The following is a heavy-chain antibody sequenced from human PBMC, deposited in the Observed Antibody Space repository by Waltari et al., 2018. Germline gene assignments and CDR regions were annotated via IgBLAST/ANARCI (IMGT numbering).Heavy chain of an antibody. CDR1: GLTFIDAW. D-gene: IGHD6-19*01. J-gene: IGHJ4*02. CDR2: IKSKPSGGTP. V-gene: IGHV3-15*01. CDR3: TKDVPYTGGGAVRY. Sequence: EVQLAESGGGLVKPGGSLRLPCAASGLTFIDAWKTWVRQAPGEGLEWVGHIKSKPSGGTPDYAAPVKGRFSISRDDSKNTIYLQMNSLKTEDTAIYYCTKDVPYTGGGAVRYWGQGTLVTVSS.